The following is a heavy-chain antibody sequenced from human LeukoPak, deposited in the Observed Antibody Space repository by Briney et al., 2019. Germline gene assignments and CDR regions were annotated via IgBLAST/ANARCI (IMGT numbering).Heavy chain of an antibody. CDR3: ARDPYCGGDCYFGWFDP. CDR1: GYTFTSYG. J-gene: IGHJ5*02. D-gene: IGHD2-21*02. Sequence: ASVKVSCKASGYTFTSYGISWVRQAPGQGLEWMGWISAYNGNTNYAQKLQGRVTMTTDTSTSTAYMELRSLRSDDTTVYYCARDPYCGGDCYFGWFDPWGQGTLVTVSP. V-gene: IGHV1-18*01. CDR2: ISAYNGNT.